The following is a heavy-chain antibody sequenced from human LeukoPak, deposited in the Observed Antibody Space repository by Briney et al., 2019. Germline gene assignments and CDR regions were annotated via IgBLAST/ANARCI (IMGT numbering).Heavy chain of an antibody. CDR1: GGSISSSNYY. J-gene: IGHJ4*02. V-gene: IGHV4-39*01. CDR3: ARLNGNDYRFDY. D-gene: IGHD1-1*01. CDR2: IYYSGST. Sequence: SETLSLTCTVSGGSISSSNYYWGWIRQPPGKGLEWIGTIYYSGSTYYNRSLKTRVTTSVDTSRNQFSLKLSSVTAADTAVYYCARLNGNDYRFDYWGEGVLVTVSS.